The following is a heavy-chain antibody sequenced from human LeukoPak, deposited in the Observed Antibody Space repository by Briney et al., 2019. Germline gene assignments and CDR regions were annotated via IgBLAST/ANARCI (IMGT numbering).Heavy chain of an antibody. J-gene: IGHJ6*03. V-gene: IGHV1-18*01. Sequence: ASVKVSCKASGYTFTSYGISWVRQAPGQGLEWMGWISAYNGNTNYAQKLQGRVTMTTDTSTSTAYMELRSLRSDDTAVYYCATLKQDYDFWSGLADYYYYMDVWGKGTTVTVSS. D-gene: IGHD3-3*01. CDR3: ATLKQDYDFWSGLADYYYYMDV. CDR2: ISAYNGNT. CDR1: GYTFTSYG.